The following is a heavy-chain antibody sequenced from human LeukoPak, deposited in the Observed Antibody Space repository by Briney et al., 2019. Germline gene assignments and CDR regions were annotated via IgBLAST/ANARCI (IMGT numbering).Heavy chain of an antibody. V-gene: IGHV3-23*01. CDR3: AKEVRESAWFYFDY. CDR2: ISGSGGTT. D-gene: IGHD3-10*01. J-gene: IGHJ4*02. Sequence: PGGSLRLSCAGSGFTFSRYGMNWVRQAPGKGLEWVSTISGSGGTTYYSDSVKGRFTISRDNSKNTMNLQMSGLRAEDTAVYYCAKEVRESAWFYFDYWGQGTLVTVSS. CDR1: GFTFSRYG.